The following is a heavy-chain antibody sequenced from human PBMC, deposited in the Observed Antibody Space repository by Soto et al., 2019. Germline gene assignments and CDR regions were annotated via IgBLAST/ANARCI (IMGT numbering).Heavy chain of an antibody. J-gene: IGHJ4*02. CDR1: GGSIISGGYY. Sequence: PSEILSLTCTVSGGSIISGGYYRSWIRQHPEKGLEWIGYIYYSVSTYYNPSLKSRVTISVDTSRNQFSLKLSSVTAADTAVYFCAEYSGYDRDYYFDYWGQGTLVTVSS. CDR3: AEYSGYDRDYYFDY. V-gene: IGHV4-31*03. D-gene: IGHD5-12*01. CDR2: IYYSVST.